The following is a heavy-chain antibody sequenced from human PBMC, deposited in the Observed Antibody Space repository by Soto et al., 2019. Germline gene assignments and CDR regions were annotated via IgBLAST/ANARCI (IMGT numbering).Heavy chain of an antibody. CDR2: ISTYNGIT. D-gene: IGHD2-21*01. CDR3: VRGDTYYSEWYFQY. J-gene: IGHJ4*02. Sequence: QIQLVQSGAEVKKPGASVKVSCQTSGFTFKGYYIYWVRQAPGRGLELMGWISTYNGITQYTESLQDRVTMTIETSASTAHLELRSLTSEDTAVYFCVRGDTYYSEWYFQYWGQGTLVIVSS. V-gene: IGHV1-18*01. CDR1: GFTFKGYY.